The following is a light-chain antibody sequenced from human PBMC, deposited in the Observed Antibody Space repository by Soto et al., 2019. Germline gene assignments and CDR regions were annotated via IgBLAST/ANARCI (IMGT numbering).Light chain of an antibody. CDR2: GAS. CDR1: QSVSSSY. Sequence: EIGLTQSPGTLSLSPGERATLSCRASQSVSSSYLAWYQQKPGQAPRLLISGASSRATGIPDRFSGSGSGTDFTLTISRLEPEDFEVYYCQQYGSSPTFGQGTKVEIK. CDR3: QQYGSSPT. V-gene: IGKV3-20*01. J-gene: IGKJ1*01.